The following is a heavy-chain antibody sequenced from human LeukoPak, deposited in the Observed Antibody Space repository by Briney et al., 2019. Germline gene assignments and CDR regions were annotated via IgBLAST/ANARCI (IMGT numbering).Heavy chain of an antibody. CDR2: IAHDGTR. CDR1: GGSIDSTNY. CDR3: ARYNSGWSYFDY. J-gene: IGHJ4*02. D-gene: IGHD6-19*01. Sequence: SGTLSLTCGVSGGSIDSTNYWSWVRQAPGKGLEWIGEIAHDGTRNYNPSLKSRVTISVDTSKSQFSLKLSSVTAADTAIYYCARYNSGWSYFDYWGQGTLVTVSS. V-gene: IGHV4-4*02.